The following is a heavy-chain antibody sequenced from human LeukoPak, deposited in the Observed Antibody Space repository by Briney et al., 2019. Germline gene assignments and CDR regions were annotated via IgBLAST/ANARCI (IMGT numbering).Heavy chain of an antibody. CDR3: ARHLVDTAMVNDAFDI. D-gene: IGHD5-18*01. CDR1: GGSISSSGYY. V-gene: IGHV4-39*01. CDR2: ISYSGST. J-gene: IGHJ3*02. Sequence: PSETLSLTCTVSGGSISSSGYYWGWIRQPPGKGLEWIGSISYSGSTNYNPSLKSRVTISVDTSKNQFSLKLSSVTAADTAVYYCARHLVDTAMVNDAFDIWGQGTMVTVSS.